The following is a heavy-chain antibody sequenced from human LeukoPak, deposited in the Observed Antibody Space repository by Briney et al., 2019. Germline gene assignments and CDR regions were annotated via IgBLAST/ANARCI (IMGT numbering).Heavy chain of an antibody. CDR2: IFQGGTT. V-gene: IGHV4-38-2*02. CDR1: GYSNRSGFY. D-gene: IGHD5-18*01. J-gene: IGHJ4*02. CDR3: ARIGTAMIDY. Sequence: SETLSLTCTVSGYSNRSGFYWGWIRQAPGKGLEWIGSIFQGGTTFYNPSLKSRVIISADTSNNEFSLKLSSVTAADTAVYYCARIGTAMIDYWGQGTLVTVSS.